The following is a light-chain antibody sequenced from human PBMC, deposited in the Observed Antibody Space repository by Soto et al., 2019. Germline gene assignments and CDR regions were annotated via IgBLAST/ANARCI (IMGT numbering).Light chain of an antibody. Sequence: IHMTQSPSSLSASVGDRVTITCRASQSISSFLNWYQQRPGKAPNLLIYAASTLRYGVPSRFRGSESGTEFTLTISSLQPEDFATYFCQQSYTTPWTFGQGTKVEIK. V-gene: IGKV1-39*01. J-gene: IGKJ1*01. CDR2: AAS. CDR3: QQSYTTPWT. CDR1: QSISSF.